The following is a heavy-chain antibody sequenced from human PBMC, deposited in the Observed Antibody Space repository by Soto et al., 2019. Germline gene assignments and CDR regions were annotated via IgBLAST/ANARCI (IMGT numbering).Heavy chain of an antibody. CDR1: GFSFSGYN. V-gene: IGHV3-21*02. CDR3: VRSPKIGVRGAF. CDR2: IKVGSSRI. J-gene: IGHJ1*01. D-gene: IGHD3-16*01. Sequence: EVQLVESGGGLVKPGWSLRLSCIGSGFSFSGYNMTWVRQAPGKGLEGVSSIKVGSSRIYQPASMKGRFTISRDDARNSVYLQINSLRAEDTALYFCVRSPKIGVRGAFWGRGTQVTVSS.